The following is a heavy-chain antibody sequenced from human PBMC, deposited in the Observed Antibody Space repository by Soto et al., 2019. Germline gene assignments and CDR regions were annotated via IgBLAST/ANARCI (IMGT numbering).Heavy chain of an antibody. Sequence: GGSLRLSCAASGFTFSGYAMSWVRQAPGKGLVWVSSITMSADGTYYTDSVKGRFTISRDSSKNTVFLQMNSLRAEDTAIYYCTSTMANFDYWGQGILVPVSS. CDR1: GFTFSGYA. CDR3: TSTMANFDY. V-gene: IGHV3-23*01. J-gene: IGHJ4*02. CDR2: ITMSADGT.